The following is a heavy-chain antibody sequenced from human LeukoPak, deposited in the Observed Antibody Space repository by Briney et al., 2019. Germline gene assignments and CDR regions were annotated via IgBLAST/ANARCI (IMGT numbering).Heavy chain of an antibody. CDR3: ARGHCSSTSCYHLYYYGMDV. Sequence: PGGSLRHSCAASGFTFSSYWMSWVRQAPGKGLEWVANIKQDGSEKYYVDSVKGRFTISRDNAKNSLYLQMNSLRAEDTAVYYCARGHCSSTSCYHLYYYGMDVWGQGTTVTVSS. J-gene: IGHJ6*02. V-gene: IGHV3-7*01. D-gene: IGHD2-2*01. CDR2: IKQDGSEK. CDR1: GFTFSSYW.